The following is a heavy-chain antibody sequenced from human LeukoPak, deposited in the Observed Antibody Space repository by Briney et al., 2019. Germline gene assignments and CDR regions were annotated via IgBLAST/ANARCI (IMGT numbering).Heavy chain of an antibody. CDR3: ATGDLSCSGGSCYQQHDY. V-gene: IGHV1-24*01. CDR2: FDPGDGET. J-gene: IGHJ4*02. Sequence: GASVKVSCKVSGYTLTELSMHWVRQAPGKGLEWMGGFDPGDGETIYAQKFQGRVTMTEDTSTDTAYMELSSLRSEDTAVYYCATGDLSCSGGSCYQQHDYWGQGTLVTVSS. D-gene: IGHD2-15*01. CDR1: GYTLTELS.